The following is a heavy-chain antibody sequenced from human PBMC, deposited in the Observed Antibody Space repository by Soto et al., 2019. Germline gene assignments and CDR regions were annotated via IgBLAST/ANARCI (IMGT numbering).Heavy chain of an antibody. CDR2: IYYSGST. V-gene: IGHV4-59*08. D-gene: IGHD3-3*01. Sequence: PSETLSLTCTVSGGSISSYYWSWIRQPPGKGLEWIRYIYYSGSTNYNPSLKSRVTISVDTSKNQFSLKLSSVTAADTAVYYCARHPIDFWSGYPNYYYYYMDVWGKGTTVTVSS. CDR3: ARHPIDFWSGYPNYYYYYMDV. J-gene: IGHJ6*03. CDR1: GGSISSYY.